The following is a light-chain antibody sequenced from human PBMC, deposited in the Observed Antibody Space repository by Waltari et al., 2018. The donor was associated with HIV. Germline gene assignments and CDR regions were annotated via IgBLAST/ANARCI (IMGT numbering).Light chain of an antibody. V-gene: IGLV2-14*03. J-gene: IGLJ2*01. CDR2: DVS. CDR3: CSSTTGTKLI. CDR1: TSDVGGDNY. Sequence: QSALTQPASVSGSPGQSITISCTGTTSDVGGDNYVSWYQQPPGKAPELIIYDVSNRPSGASNLFSGSKSGNTAPLTIAGHEAGEVADYYCCSSTTGTKLIFGGGTKLTVL.